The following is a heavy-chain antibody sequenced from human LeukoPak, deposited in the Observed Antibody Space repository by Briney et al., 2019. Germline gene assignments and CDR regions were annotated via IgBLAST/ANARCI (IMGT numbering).Heavy chain of an antibody. J-gene: IGHJ3*02. CDR3: ARVRFSSGWYIAFDM. D-gene: IGHD6-19*01. CDR1: GYTFSSYY. V-gene: IGHV1-46*01. Sequence: GASVKVSCKASGYTFSSYYVQWVRQAPGQGLEWMGIIHPSGGSTTYAQKFQGRVTMTRDTSTSTVYMELSSLRSEDTAVYYCARVRFSSGWYIAFDMWGQGTMVTVSS. CDR2: IHPSGGST.